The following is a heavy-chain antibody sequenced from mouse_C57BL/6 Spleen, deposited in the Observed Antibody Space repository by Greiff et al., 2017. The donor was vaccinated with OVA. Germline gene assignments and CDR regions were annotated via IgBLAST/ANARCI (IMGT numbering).Heavy chain of an antibody. CDR2: ISSGGSYT. CDR1: GFTFSSYG. V-gene: IGHV5-6*02. D-gene: IGHD2-5*01. Sequence: EVMLVESGGDLVKPGGSLKLSCAASGFTFSSYGMSWVRQTPDTRLEWVATISSGGSYTYYPDSVKGRFTISRDKAKNPLYLQMSSLKSEDTAMYYCARGSNYSWFAYWGQGTLVTVSA. J-gene: IGHJ3*01. CDR3: ARGSNYSWFAY.